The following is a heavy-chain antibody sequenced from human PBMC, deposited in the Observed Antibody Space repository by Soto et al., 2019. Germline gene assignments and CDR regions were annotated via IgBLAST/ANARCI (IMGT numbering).Heavy chain of an antibody. D-gene: IGHD3-22*01. Sequence: QVQLVQSGAEVKKPGSSVKVSCKASGGTFSSYTISWVRQAPGQGLEWMGRIIPILGIANYAQKFQGRVTITADKSTSTAYRELSSLRSEDTAVYYCASSASMIVVGDDYWGQGALVTVSS. J-gene: IGHJ4*02. CDR1: GGTFSSYT. CDR3: ASSASMIVVGDDY. CDR2: IIPILGIA. V-gene: IGHV1-69*02.